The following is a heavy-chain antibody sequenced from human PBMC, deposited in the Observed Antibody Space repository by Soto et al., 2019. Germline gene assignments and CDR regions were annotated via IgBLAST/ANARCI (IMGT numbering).Heavy chain of an antibody. V-gene: IGHV1-69*01. CDR1: GGTFSSYV. CDR3: ARDLIAAAGNWFDP. D-gene: IGHD6-13*01. CDR2: IIPIFGTA. Sequence: QVQLVQSGAEVKKPGSSVKVSCKASGGTFSSYVISWVRQAPGQGLEWMGGIIPIFGTANYAQKFQGRVTITADESTSTAYMELSSLRSEDTAVYYCARDLIAAAGNWFDPWGQGTLVTVSS. J-gene: IGHJ5*02.